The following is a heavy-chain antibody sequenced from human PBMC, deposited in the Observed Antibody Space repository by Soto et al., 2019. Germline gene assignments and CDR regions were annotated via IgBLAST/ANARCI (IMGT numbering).Heavy chain of an antibody. CDR1: GYTFTSYG. D-gene: IGHD2-15*01. V-gene: IGHV1-18*01. CDR2: ISAYNGNT. J-gene: IGHJ6*02. Sequence: ASVKVSCKASGYTFTSYGISWVRQAPGQGLERMGWISAYNGNTNYAQKLQGRVTMTTDTSTSTAYRELRSLRSDDTAVYYCARVERYCSGGSCSPPPFGMDVWGQGTTVTVSS. CDR3: ARVERYCSGGSCSPPPFGMDV.